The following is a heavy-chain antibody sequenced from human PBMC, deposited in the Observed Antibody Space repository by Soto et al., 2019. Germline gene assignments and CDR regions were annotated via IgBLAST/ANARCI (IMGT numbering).Heavy chain of an antibody. J-gene: IGHJ4*02. Sequence: ASVKVSCKTSGYTFTTLFLHWMRQAPGQRLEWMGWINPANGNTLNSQKFLGRVSITRDTSATTAYMDLTSLTSEDTAVYYCARGPSSGCFDSWGQGTLVTASS. V-gene: IGHV1-3*01. CDR3: ARGPSSGCFDS. D-gene: IGHD5-12*01. CDR2: INPANGNT. CDR1: GYTFTTLF.